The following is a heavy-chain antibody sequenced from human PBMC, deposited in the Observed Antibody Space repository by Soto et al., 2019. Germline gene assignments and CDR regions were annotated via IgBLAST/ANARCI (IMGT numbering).Heavy chain of an antibody. Sequence: QVQLVESGGGVVQPGGSLRLSCAASGFTFSRYGMHWVRQAPGKGLEWVAVMSYDGNNKYYADSVKGRFTVSRDNSRNTQYLQMNSLKVEDTAVYFCAKGFLSGGYCANGVCYPFDYWGQGTPVTVSS. V-gene: IGHV3-30*18. D-gene: IGHD2-8*01. CDR2: MSYDGNNK. CDR3: AKGFLSGGYCANGVCYPFDY. J-gene: IGHJ4*02. CDR1: GFTFSRYG.